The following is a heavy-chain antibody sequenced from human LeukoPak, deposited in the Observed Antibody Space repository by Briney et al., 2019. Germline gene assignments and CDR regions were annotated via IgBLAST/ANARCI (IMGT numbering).Heavy chain of an antibody. CDR3: AREDYSNYAPYFDY. D-gene: IGHD4-4*01. Sequence: GGSLRLSCAASGFTFSQYWMHWVRQAPGKGLVWVSRIDPDGSSTNYADSVKGRFTISRDNAKNTLYLQLNSLRAEDTAVYYCAREDYSNYAPYFDYWGQGTLVTVSS. CDR2: IDPDGSST. CDR1: GFTFSQYW. V-gene: IGHV3-74*01. J-gene: IGHJ4*02.